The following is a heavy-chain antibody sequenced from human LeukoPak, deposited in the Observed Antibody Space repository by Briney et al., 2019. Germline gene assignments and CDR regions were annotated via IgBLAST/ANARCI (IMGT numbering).Heavy chain of an antibody. CDR2: VYHSGST. Sequence: SETLSLTCTVSDEPFNGYDWSWIRQHPGKGLEWIGEVYHSGSTNYNPSLKSRATISLDTAKNQFSLKLRSVTAADTAVYYCARGFPSLDNWGRGTLVTVSS. V-gene: IGHV4-34*01. J-gene: IGHJ4*02. CDR3: ARGFPSLDN. CDR1: DEPFNGYD.